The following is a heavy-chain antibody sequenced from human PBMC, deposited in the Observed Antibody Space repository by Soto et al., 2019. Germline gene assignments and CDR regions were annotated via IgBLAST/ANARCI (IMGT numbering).Heavy chain of an antibody. CDR1: GASVSSTYW. J-gene: IGHJ6*02. CDR3: VRERVGAHYYGSGDPYYYYGMDV. CDR2: INHRGSA. V-gene: IGHV4-4*02. Sequence: SETLSLTCAVSGASVSSTYWWSWVRQPPGKGPEWIGEINHRGSANYNPSLKSRVTISVDISKSQFSLKLSSVTAADTAVYYCVRERVGAHYYGSGDPYYYYGMDVWGQGTTVTV. D-gene: IGHD3-10*01.